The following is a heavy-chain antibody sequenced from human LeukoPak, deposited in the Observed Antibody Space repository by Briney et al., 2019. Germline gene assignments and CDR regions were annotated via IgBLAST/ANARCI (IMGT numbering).Heavy chain of an antibody. D-gene: IGHD3-9*01. CDR3: TREGYDILTGYRAAFDV. J-gene: IGHJ3*01. CDR2: IYYSGST. Sequence: PSETLSLTCTVSGGSISSYYWTWIRQPPGKGLEWIGYIYYSGSTNYNPSLKSRVTISIDTSKNQFSLKLSSVTAADTAVYYCTREGYDILTGYRAAFDVWARGQWSPSLQ. V-gene: IGHV4-59*01. CDR1: GGSISSYY.